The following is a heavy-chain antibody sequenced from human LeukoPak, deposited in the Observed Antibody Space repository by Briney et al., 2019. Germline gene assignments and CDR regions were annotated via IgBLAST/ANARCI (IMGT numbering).Heavy chain of an antibody. CDR3: ARDLGKDGMDV. V-gene: IGHV3-21*01. J-gene: IGHJ6*02. CDR2: ISSSSSYI. Sequence: PGGSLRLSCAASGFTFSRYSMNWVRQAPGKGLEWVSSISSSSSYIYYADSVKGRFTISRDNAKNSLYLQMNSLRAEDTAVYYCARDLGKDGMDVWGQGTTVTVSS. CDR1: GFTFSRYS. D-gene: IGHD1-14*01.